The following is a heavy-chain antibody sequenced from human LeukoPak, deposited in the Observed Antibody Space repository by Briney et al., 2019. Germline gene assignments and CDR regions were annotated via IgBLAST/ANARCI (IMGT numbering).Heavy chain of an antibody. J-gene: IGHJ4*02. CDR1: GYSFSTYS. CDR2: KKEDGSEK. V-gene: IGHV3-7*01. D-gene: IGHD3-10*01. CDR3: ARPRGYGSGTYRYFDY. Sequence: GGSLRLFCAASGYSFSTYSMSWVRQAPGKGLVWVASKKEDGSEKYYVDSVKGRFTISRDNSKNSLYLQMNSLRADDTAVYYCARPRGYGSGTYRYFDYWGQGTLVTVSS.